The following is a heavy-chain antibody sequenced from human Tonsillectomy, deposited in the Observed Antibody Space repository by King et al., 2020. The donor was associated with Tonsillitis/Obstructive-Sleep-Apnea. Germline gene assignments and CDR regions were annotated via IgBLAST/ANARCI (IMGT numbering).Heavy chain of an antibody. V-gene: IGHV3-23*04. CDR2: ISGSGGST. Sequence: VQLVESGGGLVQPGGSLRLSCAASGFTFSSYAMSWVRQAPGKGLEWVSAISGSGGSTYYADSVKGRFTISRDNSKNTLYLQMNSLRAEDTAVYYCAKERAFGSGYYSDFDYWGQGTLVTVSS. CDR3: AKERAFGSGYYSDFDY. D-gene: IGHD3-3*01. J-gene: IGHJ4*02. CDR1: GFTFSSYA.